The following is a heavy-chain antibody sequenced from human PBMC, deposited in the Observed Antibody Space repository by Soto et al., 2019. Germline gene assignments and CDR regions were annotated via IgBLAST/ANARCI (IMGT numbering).Heavy chain of an antibody. CDR3: ATWAGLVTYRGFIGPLDL. V-gene: IGHV1-69*01. Sequence: QVHLVQSGAEVKKPGSSVKISCRASGSTFSKRSITWVRQAPGQGFEWMGGITPAFGTTNFARKFQGRLTIPADEPTTTAYLELSSLTSEDTAVYHCATWAGLVTYRGFIGPLDLWGQGTLVTVSS. J-gene: IGHJ4*02. D-gene: IGHD2-21*01. CDR2: ITPAFGTT. CDR1: GSTFSKRS.